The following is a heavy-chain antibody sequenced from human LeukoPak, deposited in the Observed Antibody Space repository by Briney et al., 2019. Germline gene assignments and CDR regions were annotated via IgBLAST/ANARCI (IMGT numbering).Heavy chain of an antibody. Sequence: EASVKVSCKASGYTFTSYGISWVRQAPGQGLEWMGWISAYNGNTNYAQKLQGRVTMTTDTSTSTAYVELRSLRSDDTAVYYCARDRGSIAVAGTVYWGQGTLVTVSS. CDR2: ISAYNGNT. D-gene: IGHD6-19*01. CDR3: ARDRGSIAVAGTVY. CDR1: GYTFTSYG. J-gene: IGHJ4*02. V-gene: IGHV1-18*01.